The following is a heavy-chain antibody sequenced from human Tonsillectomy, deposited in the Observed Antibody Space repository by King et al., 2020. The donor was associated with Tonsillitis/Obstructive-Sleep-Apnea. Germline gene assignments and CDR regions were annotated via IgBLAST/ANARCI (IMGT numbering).Heavy chain of an antibody. V-gene: IGHV4-39*01. CDR3: ARGSGSYTTFGY. J-gene: IGHJ4*02. CDR2: IYYSGST. CDR1: GGSISSSSYY. D-gene: IGHD1-26*01. Sequence: QLQESGPGLVKPSETLSLTCTVSGGSISSSSYYWGWIRQPPGKGLEWIGSIYYSGSTYYNPSLKSRVTISVDTSKNQFSLKLSSVTAADTAVYYCARGSGSYTTFGYWGQGTLVTVSS.